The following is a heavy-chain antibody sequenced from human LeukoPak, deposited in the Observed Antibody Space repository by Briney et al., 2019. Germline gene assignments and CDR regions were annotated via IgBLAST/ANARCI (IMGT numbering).Heavy chain of an antibody. CDR1: GGSISSYY. CDR3: ARAHLRDSSSWYRGDWFDP. J-gene: IGHJ5*02. D-gene: IGHD6-13*01. V-gene: IGHV4-4*07. CDR2: IYTSGST. Sequence: SETLSLTCTVSGGSISSYYWSWIRQPAGKGLEWIGRIYTSGSTNYNPSLKSRVTMSVDTSKNQFSLKLSSVTAADTAVYYCARAHLRDSSSWYRGDWFDPWGQGTLVTVSS.